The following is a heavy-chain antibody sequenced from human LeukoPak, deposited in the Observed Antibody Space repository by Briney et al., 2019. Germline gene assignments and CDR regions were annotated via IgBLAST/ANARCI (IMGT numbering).Heavy chain of an antibody. CDR3: ATLAYCGGDCYSVFDY. CDR2: ISAYNGNT. D-gene: IGHD2-21*02. Sequence: ASVKVSCKASGYTFTSYGIIWVRQAPGQGLEWMGWISAYNGNTNYAQKLQGRVTMTTDTSTSTAYMELRSLRSDDTAVYYCATLAYCGGDCYSVFDYWGQGTLVTVSS. J-gene: IGHJ4*02. CDR1: GYTFTSYG. V-gene: IGHV1-18*01.